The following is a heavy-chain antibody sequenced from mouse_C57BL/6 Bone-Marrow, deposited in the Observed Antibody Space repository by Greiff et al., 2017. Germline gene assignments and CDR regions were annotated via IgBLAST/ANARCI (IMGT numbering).Heavy chain of an antibody. CDR3: TGDTTVDFAY. J-gene: IGHJ3*01. CDR2: IRLKSDNYAT. CDR1: GFTFSNYW. V-gene: IGHV6-3*01. D-gene: IGHD1-1*01. Sequence: EVMLVESGGGLVQPGGSMKLSCVASGFTFSNYWMNWVRQSPEKGLEWVAQIRLKSDNYATHYAESVKGRFTISRDDSKSSVYLQMNNLRAEDTGIYYCTGDTTVDFAYWGQGTLVTVSA.